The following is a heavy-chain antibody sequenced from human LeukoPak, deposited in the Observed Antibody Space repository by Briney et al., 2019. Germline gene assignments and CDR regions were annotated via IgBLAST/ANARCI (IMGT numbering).Heavy chain of an antibody. Sequence: ASVNVSFKASGYTFISYGISWVRQAPGQGLEWMGWISAYNGNTNYAQKLQGRVTMTTDTSTSTAYMELRSLRSDDTAVYYCARDTSRSSSWYYVDYWGQGTLVTVSS. J-gene: IGHJ4*02. CDR3: ARDTSRSSSWYYVDY. D-gene: IGHD6-13*01. V-gene: IGHV1-18*01. CDR2: ISAYNGNT. CDR1: GYTFISYG.